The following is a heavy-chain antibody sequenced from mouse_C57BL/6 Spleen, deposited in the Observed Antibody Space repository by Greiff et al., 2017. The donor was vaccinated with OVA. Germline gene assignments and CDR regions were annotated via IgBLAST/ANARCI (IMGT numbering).Heavy chain of an antibody. CDR3: ARGGLPYAMDY. CDR2: IYPGSGNT. CDR1: GYSFTSYY. D-gene: IGHD2-4*01. J-gene: IGHJ4*01. V-gene: IGHV1-66*01. Sequence: VQLQHSGPELVKPGASVKISCKASGYSFTSYYIHWVKQRPGQGLEWIGWIYPGSGNTKYNEKFKGKATLTADTSSSTAYMQLSSLTSEDSAVYYCARGGLPYAMDYWGQGTSVTVSS.